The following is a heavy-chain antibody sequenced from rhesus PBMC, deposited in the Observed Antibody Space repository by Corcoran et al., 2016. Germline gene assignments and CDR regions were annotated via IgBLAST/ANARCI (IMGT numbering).Heavy chain of an antibody. D-gene: IGHD5-36*01. CDR1: GVSLRGGYY. Sequence: QVQLQESGPGLVKPSETLSLTCAVSGVSLRGGYYWGWLRHPPGKGLEWIGNIYGNSASTYYNPSLKSRVTISKDTSKNQFSLKLSSVTAADTAVYYCARDRYSYGLGYWGQGVLVTVSS. CDR2: IYGNSAST. J-gene: IGHJ4*01. CDR3: ARDRYSYGLGY. V-gene: IGHV4S7*01.